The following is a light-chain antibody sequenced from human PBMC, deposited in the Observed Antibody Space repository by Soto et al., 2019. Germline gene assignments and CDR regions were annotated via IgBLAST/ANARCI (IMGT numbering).Light chain of an antibody. J-gene: IGLJ3*02. CDR3: SSWDDTLNGHWV. CDR2: SNN. Sequence: QSVLTQPPSASGTPGQRVTISCSGSSSNIGSNTVHWYQQLPGTAPKLLIYSNNLRPSGVPDRFSGSKSGTSASLAISGLQSEEEAHYFCSSWDDTLNGHWVFCGGTKVTVL. CDR1: SSNIGSNT. V-gene: IGLV1-44*01.